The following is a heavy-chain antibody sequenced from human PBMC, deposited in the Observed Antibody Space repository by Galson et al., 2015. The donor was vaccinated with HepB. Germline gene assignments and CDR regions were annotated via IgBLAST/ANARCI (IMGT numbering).Heavy chain of an antibody. CDR3: ARDWELGY. CDR2: IDPTGDNT. J-gene: IGHJ4*02. V-gene: IGHV1-46*01. Sequence: SVKVSCKASGFTFTTYYMHWVRQAPGKGLEWMGVIDPTGDNTIYAQKFQGRVTMAKDTSTRTVSMELSSLRSEDTAIYYCARDWELGYWGQGTLVTVSS. D-gene: IGHD1-26*01. CDR1: GFTFTTYY.